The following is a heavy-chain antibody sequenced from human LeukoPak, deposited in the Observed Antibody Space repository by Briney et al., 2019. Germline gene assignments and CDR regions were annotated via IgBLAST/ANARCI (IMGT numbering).Heavy chain of an antibody. J-gene: IGHJ4*02. D-gene: IGHD6-19*01. Sequence: SVKVSCKASGYTFPSYFMHWVRQAPGQGLEWMGGIIPIFGTANYAQEFQGRVTITADESTSTAYMELSSLRSEDTAVYYCARINMDSSGWYVYYFDYWGQGTLVTVSS. V-gene: IGHV1-69*13. CDR1: GYTFPSYF. CDR2: IIPIFGTA. CDR3: ARINMDSSGWYVYYFDY.